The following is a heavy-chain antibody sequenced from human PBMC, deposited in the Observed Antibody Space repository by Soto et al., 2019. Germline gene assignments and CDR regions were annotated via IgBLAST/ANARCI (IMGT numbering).Heavy chain of an antibody. CDR2: IIPILGIA. J-gene: IGHJ4*02. Sequence: QVQLVQSGAEVKKPGSSVKVSCKASGGTFSSYTISWVRQAPGXXLEWMGRIIPILGIANYAQKFQGRVTITADKSXXXXXMXXXXXXXXXXXXXXXXXXXXXNPPLDYWGQGTLVTVSS. CDR3: XXXXXXNPPLDY. V-gene: IGHV1-69*02. CDR1: GGTFSSYT.